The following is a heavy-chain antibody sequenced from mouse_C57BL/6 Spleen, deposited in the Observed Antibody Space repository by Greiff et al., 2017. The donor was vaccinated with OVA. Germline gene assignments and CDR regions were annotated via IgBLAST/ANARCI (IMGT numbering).Heavy chain of an antibody. V-gene: IGHV1-26*01. CDR3: ANPHYYGSSYSFAY. Sequence: EVQLQQSGPELVKPGASVKISCKASGYTFTDYYMNWVKQSHGKSLEWIGDINPNNGGTSYNQKFKGKATLTVDKSSSTAYMELRSLTSEDSAVYYCANPHYYGSSYSFAYWGQGTLVTVSA. CDR2: INPNNGGT. CDR1: GYTFTDYY. J-gene: IGHJ3*01. D-gene: IGHD1-1*01.